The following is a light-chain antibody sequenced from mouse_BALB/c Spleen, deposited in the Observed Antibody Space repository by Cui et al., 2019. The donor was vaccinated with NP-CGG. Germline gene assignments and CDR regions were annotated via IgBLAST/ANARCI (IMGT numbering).Light chain of an antibody. CDR1: TGAVTTSNY. CDR3: ALWYSNHWV. CDR2: GTN. V-gene: IGLV1*01. J-gene: IGLJ1*01. Sequence: QPVVTQESALTTSPGETVTFTCRSSTGAVTTSNYANWVQEKPDHLFTGLIGGTNNRAPGVPARFSGSLIGDKAALTITGARTEDEAIYFYALWYSNHWVFGGGTKLTVL.